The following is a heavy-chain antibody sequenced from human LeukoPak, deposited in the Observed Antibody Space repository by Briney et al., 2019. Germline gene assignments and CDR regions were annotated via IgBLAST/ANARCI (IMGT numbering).Heavy chain of an antibody. CDR2: IYYSGST. D-gene: IGHD3-22*01. CDR1: GGSISSSSYY. V-gene: IGHV4-39*01. Sequence: KPSETLSLTCTASGGSISSSSYYWGWIRQPPGKGLEWIGSIYYSGSTYYNPSLKSRVTISVDTSKNQFSLKLSSVTAADTAVYYCARAAYYYDSSGPDYWGQGTLVTVSS. J-gene: IGHJ4*02. CDR3: ARAAYYYDSSGPDY.